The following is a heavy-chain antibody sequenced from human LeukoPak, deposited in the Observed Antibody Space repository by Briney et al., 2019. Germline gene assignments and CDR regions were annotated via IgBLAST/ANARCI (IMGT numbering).Heavy chain of an antibody. CDR3: ASSWTYYYDSSGYYYGY. J-gene: IGHJ4*02. Sequence: SVKVSCKASGGTFSSYAISWVRQAPGQGLEWMGRIIPIFGTANYAQKFQGGVTITTDESTSTAYMELSSLRSEDTAVYYCASSWTYYYDSSGYYYGYWGQGTLVTVSS. CDR2: IIPIFGTA. V-gene: IGHV1-69*05. D-gene: IGHD3-22*01. CDR1: GGTFSSYA.